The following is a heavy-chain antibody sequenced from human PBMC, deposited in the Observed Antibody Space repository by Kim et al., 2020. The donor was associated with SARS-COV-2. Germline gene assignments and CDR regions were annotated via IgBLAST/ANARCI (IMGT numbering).Heavy chain of an antibody. CDR1: GSSISSYY. CDR3: ARLVSRWLQLGYWYFDL. J-gene: IGHJ2*01. Sequence: SETLSLTCTVSGSSISSYYWSWIRQPPGKGLEWIGYIYYSGSTNYNPSLKSRVTISVDTSKNQFSLKLSSVTAADTAVYYCARLVSRWLQLGYWYFDLWG. CDR2: IYYSGST. V-gene: IGHV4-59*01. D-gene: IGHD5-12*01.